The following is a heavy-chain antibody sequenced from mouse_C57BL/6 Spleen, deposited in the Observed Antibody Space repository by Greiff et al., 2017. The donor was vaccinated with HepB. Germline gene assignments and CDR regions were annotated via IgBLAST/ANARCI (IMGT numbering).Heavy chain of an antibody. CDR3: ARSRDYRGFAY. CDR2: INPYNGGT. Sequence: EVQLQQSGPVLVKPGASVKMSCKASGYTFTDYYMNWVKQSHGKSLEWIGVINPYNGGTSYNQKFKGKATLTVDKSSSTAYMQLSSLTSEDSAVYYCARSRDYRGFAYWGQGTLVTVSA. V-gene: IGHV1-19*01. D-gene: IGHD2-4*01. J-gene: IGHJ3*01. CDR1: GYTFTDYY.